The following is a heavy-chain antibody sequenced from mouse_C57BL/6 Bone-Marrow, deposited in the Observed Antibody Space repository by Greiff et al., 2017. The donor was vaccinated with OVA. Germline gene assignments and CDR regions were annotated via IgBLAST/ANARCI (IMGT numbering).Heavy chain of an antibody. D-gene: IGHD2-4*01. CDR1: GYTFTSYW. Sequence: QVQLQQPGAELVKPGASVKMSCKASGYTFTSYWITWVKQRPGQGLEWIGDIYPGSGSTNYNEKFKSKATLTVDTSSSTAYMQLSSLTSEDSAVYYCARHVDYDGWFAYWGQGTLVTVSA. CDR3: ARHVDYDGWFAY. CDR2: IYPGSGST. J-gene: IGHJ3*01. V-gene: IGHV1-55*01.